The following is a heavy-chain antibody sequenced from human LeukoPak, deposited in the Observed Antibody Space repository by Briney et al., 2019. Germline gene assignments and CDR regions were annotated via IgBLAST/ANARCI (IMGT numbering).Heavy chain of an antibody. Sequence: ASVKVSCKASGYTFTGYYMSWVRQSPGQGLEWMGWINPYNGVTNYAQKLQGRVTMTTDTSTSTAYMERRRLRSDDTAVYYCASRIVGATRSLWVDWFDPWGQGTPVTVSS. CDR3: ASRIVGATRSLWVDWFDP. D-gene: IGHD1-26*01. V-gene: IGHV1-18*04. CDR2: INPYNGVT. CDR1: GYTFTGYY. J-gene: IGHJ5*02.